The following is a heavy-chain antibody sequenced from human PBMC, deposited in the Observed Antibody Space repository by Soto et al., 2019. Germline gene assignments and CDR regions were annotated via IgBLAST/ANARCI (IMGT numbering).Heavy chain of an antibody. J-gene: IGHJ3*02. CDR3: ATSLRAPAYDI. V-gene: IGHV1-8*01. CDR2: MNPNSGNS. D-gene: IGHD4-17*01. CDR1: GYTFTSHD. Sequence: ASAKVSWKASGYTFTSHDSNWARQAPGQGLEWMGWMNPNSGNSGNVHQFQGRVTMTRYTSISTAYMELTSLTSEDTAMYYCATSLRAPAYDIWGQGTMVPVSS.